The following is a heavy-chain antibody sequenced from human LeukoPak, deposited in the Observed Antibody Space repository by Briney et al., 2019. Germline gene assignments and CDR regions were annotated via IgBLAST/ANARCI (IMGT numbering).Heavy chain of an antibody. Sequence: GGSLRLSCAVSGFIFSDYAMNWARQAPGKGLEWVASIQSNGNEKYSSDSLKGRFTISRDNSKNTLYLQMNTLRPEDTAVFYCARGVTSWPQGPYHFDYWGQGILITVSS. D-gene: IGHD2-2*01. CDR1: GFIFSDYA. V-gene: IGHV3-30*02. J-gene: IGHJ4*02. CDR2: IQSNGNEK. CDR3: ARGVTSWPQGPYHFDY.